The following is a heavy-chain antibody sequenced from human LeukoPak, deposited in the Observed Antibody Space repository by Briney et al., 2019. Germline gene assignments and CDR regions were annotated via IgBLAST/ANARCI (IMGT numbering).Heavy chain of an antibody. Sequence: GGSLRLSCVASEFTFSTYAMSWVRQAPGKGLEWVSVISGSGGSTSYADSAKGRFTISRDNPKNTLYLQMNSLRAEDTAVYYCAKEHYDSRVDYWGQGTLVTVSS. CDR1: EFTFSTYA. V-gene: IGHV3-23*01. J-gene: IGHJ4*02. CDR3: AKEHYDSRVDY. CDR2: ISGSGGST. D-gene: IGHD3-22*01.